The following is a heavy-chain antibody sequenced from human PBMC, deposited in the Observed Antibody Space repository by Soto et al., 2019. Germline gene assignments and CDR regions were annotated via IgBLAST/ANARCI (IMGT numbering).Heavy chain of an antibody. V-gene: IGHV3-23*01. D-gene: IGHD3-22*01. Sequence: GGSLRLSCAASVFTFSSYAMSWVRQAPGKGLEWVSAISGSGGSTYYADSVKGRFTISRDNSKNTLYLQMNSLRAEDTAVYYCAKPYYYDSSGYYLPTPVGYWGQGTLVTVSS. CDR1: VFTFSSYA. CDR2: ISGSGGST. J-gene: IGHJ4*02. CDR3: AKPYYYDSSGYYLPTPVGY.